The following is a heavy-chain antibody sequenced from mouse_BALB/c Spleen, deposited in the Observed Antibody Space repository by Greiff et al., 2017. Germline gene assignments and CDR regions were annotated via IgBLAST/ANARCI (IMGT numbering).Heavy chain of an antibody. CDR2: ISDGGSYT. CDR3: ARDGGLGGFAY. D-gene: IGHD3-3*01. CDR1: GFTFSDYY. V-gene: IGHV5-4*02. J-gene: IGHJ3*01. Sequence: VQLVESGGGLVKPGGSLKLSCAASGFTFSDYYMYWVRQTPEKRLEWVATISDGGSYTYYPDSVKGRFTISRDNAKNNLYLQMSSLKSEDTAMYYCARDGGLGGFAYWGQGTLVTVSA.